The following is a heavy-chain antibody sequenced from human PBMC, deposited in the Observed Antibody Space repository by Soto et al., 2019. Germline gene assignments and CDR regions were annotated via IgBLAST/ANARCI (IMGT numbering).Heavy chain of an antibody. V-gene: IGHV3-23*01. CDR1: GFTFSNSA. CDR2: ISDSGGTT. Sequence: EVQLLESGGGLVQPGGSLRLSCEASGFTFSNSAMSWVRQAPGKGLEWVSIISDSGGTTYYADSVKGRFTISRDNSKNTLYLQMNSLRAEDTAVYYCANGNDYGDHWGQGTLVTVSS. CDR3: ANGNDYGDH. J-gene: IGHJ4*02.